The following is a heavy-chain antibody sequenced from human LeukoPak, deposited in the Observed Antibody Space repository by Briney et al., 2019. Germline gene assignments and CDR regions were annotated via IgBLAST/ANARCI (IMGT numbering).Heavy chain of an antibody. Sequence: TGGSLRLSCAASGFTFDDYAMHWVRQAPGKGLEWVSLISGDGGSTYYADSVKGRFTISRDNSKNSLYLQMNSLRTEDTALYYCATAGKRGDWYFDLWGRGTLVTVSS. CDR1: GFTFDDYA. V-gene: IGHV3-43*02. CDR3: ATAGKRGDWYFDL. J-gene: IGHJ2*01. CDR2: ISGDGGST.